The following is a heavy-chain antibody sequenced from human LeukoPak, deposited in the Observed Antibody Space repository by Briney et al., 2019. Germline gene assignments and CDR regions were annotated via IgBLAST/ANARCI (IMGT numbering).Heavy chain of an antibody. CDR2: IYSGGST. D-gene: IGHD7-27*01. CDR1: GFTFSSYS. J-gene: IGHJ4*02. CDR3: ASLGRDY. V-gene: IGHV3-66*01. Sequence: GGSLRLSCAASGFTFSSYSMNWVRQAPGKGLEWVSVIYSGGSTYYADSVKGRFTISRDNSKNTLYLQMNSLRAEDTAVYYCASLGRDYWGQGTLVTVSS.